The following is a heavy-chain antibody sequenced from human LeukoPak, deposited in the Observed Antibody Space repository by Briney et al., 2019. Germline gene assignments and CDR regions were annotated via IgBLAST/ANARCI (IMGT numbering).Heavy chain of an antibody. CDR2: ITYDGAFDGGKT. Sequence: GGSLRLSCEASGLSLSNYPMHWVRQAPGKGLEWITLITYDGAFDGGKTYYADSVKGRFTVSRDTSKNTLSLQMNSLRAEDTAVYYCASLSLGHYWGQGTLVTVSS. CDR3: ASLSLGHY. CDR1: GLSLSNYP. J-gene: IGHJ4*02. D-gene: IGHD6-6*01. V-gene: IGHV3-30*07.